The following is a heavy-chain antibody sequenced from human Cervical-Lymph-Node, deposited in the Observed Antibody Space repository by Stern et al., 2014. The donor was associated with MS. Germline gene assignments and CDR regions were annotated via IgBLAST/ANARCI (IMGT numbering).Heavy chain of an antibody. D-gene: IGHD6-13*01. Sequence: EVQLVQPGAEVKKPGESLKISCKGSGYSFPNYWIRWVRQMPGKGLEWMGIIYPGDSDTPYSPSFQGQVTISADKSISTAYLQWSSLKASDTAIYYCARHLGGRSWDAFDIWGQGTKVTVSS. J-gene: IGHJ3*02. V-gene: IGHV5-51*01. CDR1: GYSFPNYW. CDR3: ARHLGGRSWDAFDI. CDR2: IYPGDSDT.